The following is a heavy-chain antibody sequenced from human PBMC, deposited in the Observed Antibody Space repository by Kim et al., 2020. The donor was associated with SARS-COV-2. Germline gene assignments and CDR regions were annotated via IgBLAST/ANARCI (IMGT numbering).Heavy chain of an antibody. D-gene: IGHD4-17*01. V-gene: IGHV3-66*01. J-gene: IGHJ5*02. CDR3: ARDGGYGDSNWFDP. Sequence: YVDSGKGRFHISRDNSKNTLYLQMNSLRVEDTAVYYCARDGGYGDSNWFDPWGQGTLVTVSS.